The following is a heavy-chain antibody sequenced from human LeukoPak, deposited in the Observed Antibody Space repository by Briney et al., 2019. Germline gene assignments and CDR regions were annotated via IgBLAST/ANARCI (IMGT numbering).Heavy chain of an antibody. V-gene: IGHV4-59*01. CDR2: IYYSGNT. Sequence: SETLSLTCTVSNDSINNDYWSWIRQPPGKGLEWIGYIYYSGNTNYNPSLKSRVTISLDTSKNQFSLKLSSVTAADTAVYYCARKYNGYGGWIDYWAQGTLVAASS. CDR3: ARKYNGYGGWIDY. J-gene: IGHJ4*02. CDR1: NDSINNDY. D-gene: IGHD5-12*01.